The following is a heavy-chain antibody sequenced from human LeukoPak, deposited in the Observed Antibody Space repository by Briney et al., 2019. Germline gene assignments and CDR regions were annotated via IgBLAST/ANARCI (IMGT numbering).Heavy chain of an antibody. D-gene: IGHD6-6*01. CDR3: ARDRSSSSTYYYYYYMDV. J-gene: IGHJ6*03. Sequence: ASVKVSCKASGYTFTGYYMHWVRQAPGQGLEWMGWINPNSGGTNYAQKFQGRVTMTRDTSISTAYMELSRLRSDDTAVYYCARDRSSSSTYYYYYYMDVWGKGTTVTVSS. V-gene: IGHV1-2*02. CDR1: GYTFTGYY. CDR2: INPNSGGT.